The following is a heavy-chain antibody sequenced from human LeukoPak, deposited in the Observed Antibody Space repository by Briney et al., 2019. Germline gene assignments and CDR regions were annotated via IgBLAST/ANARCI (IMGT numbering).Heavy chain of an antibody. V-gene: IGHV3-30*02. CDR2: IRYDGSNK. Sequence: GGSLRLSCAASGFTFSSYGMHWVRQAPGKGLECVAFIRYDGSNKYYADSVKGRFTTSRDNSKNTLYLQMNSLRAEDTAVYYCAKDSVRTTVTTPLEYWGQGTLVTVSS. CDR3: AKDSVRTTVTTPLEY. J-gene: IGHJ4*02. D-gene: IGHD4-11*01. CDR1: GFTFSSYG.